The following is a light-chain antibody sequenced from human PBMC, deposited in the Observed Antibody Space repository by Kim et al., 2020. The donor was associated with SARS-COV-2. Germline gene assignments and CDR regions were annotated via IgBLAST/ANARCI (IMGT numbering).Light chain of an antibody. CDR1: QSVSSN. J-gene: IGKJ1*01. Sequence: SPGERATLSCRASQSVSSNLAWYQQKPGRAPRLVIYDTSTRATGIPDRFSGSGSGTEFTLTISSLQSEDFAIYYCQQYKNWPPWTFGQGTKVDIK. V-gene: IGKV3-15*01. CDR3: QQYKNWPPWT. CDR2: DTS.